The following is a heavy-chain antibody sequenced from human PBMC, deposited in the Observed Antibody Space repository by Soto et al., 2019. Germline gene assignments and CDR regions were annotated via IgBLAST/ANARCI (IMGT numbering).Heavy chain of an antibody. CDR3: ARDRKRYDSSGWYYPWDAFDI. CDR1: GFTFSSYG. V-gene: IGHV3-33*01. J-gene: IGHJ3*02. CDR2: IWYDGSNK. Sequence: GGSLRLSCAASGFTFSSYGMHWVRQAPGKGLEWVAVIWYDGSNKYYADSVKGRFTISRDNSKNTLYLQMNSLRAEDTAVYYCARDRKRYDSSGWYYPWDAFDIWGQGTMVTVSS. D-gene: IGHD6-19*01.